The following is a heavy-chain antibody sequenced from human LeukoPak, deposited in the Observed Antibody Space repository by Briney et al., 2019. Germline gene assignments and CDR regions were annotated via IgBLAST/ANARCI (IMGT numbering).Heavy chain of an antibody. CDR3: ARDARSNHLDY. CDR2: IYYSGST. D-gene: IGHD4-11*01. Sequence: WFRQAPGKGLEWIGSIYYSGSTYYNPSLKSRVTISVDTSKNQFSLKLSSVTAADTAVYYCARDARSNHLDYWGQGTLVTVSS. V-gene: IGHV4-39*07. J-gene: IGHJ4*02.